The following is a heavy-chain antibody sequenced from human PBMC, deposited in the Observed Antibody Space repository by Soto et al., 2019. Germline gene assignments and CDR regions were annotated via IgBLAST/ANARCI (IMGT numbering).Heavy chain of an antibody. CDR3: AKDKGMTTVTTSDY. Sequence: EVQLLESGGGLVQPGGSLRLSCAASGFTFSSYAMSWVRQAPGKGLEWVSAISGSGGSTYYSDSVKGRFTISRDNSKNTLYLQMNSLRAEDTAVYYCAKDKGMTTVTTSDYWGQGPLVTVSS. V-gene: IGHV3-23*01. CDR2: ISGSGGST. J-gene: IGHJ4*02. CDR1: GFTFSSYA. D-gene: IGHD4-17*01.